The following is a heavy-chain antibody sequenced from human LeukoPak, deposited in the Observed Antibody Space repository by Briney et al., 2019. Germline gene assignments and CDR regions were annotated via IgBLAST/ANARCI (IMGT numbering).Heavy chain of an antibody. CDR2: IYYSGST. D-gene: IGHD1-26*01. V-gene: IGHV4-59*01. CDR1: GGSISSYY. Sequence: SETLSLTCTVSGGSISSYYWSWIRQPPGKGLEWIGYIYYSGSTNYNPSLKSRVTISVDTSKNQFSLKLSSVTAADTAVYYCAGREELLMDYWGQGTLVTVSS. J-gene: IGHJ4*02. CDR3: AGREELLMDY.